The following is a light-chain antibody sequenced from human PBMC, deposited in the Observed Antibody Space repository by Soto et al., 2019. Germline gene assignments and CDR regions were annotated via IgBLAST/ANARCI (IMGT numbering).Light chain of an antibody. V-gene: IGKV3-11*01. CDR3: QQRSNWLIT. CDR1: QNVGSY. Sequence: DIVITQSALSLPVTPGEPASISCRASQNVGSYLTWYVQKPGQAPRLLIYDASHRATGVPDRFTGSGSATDFSLTISKVEPGDFGVYYCQQRSNWLITFGQGTRLEI. CDR2: DAS. J-gene: IGKJ5*01.